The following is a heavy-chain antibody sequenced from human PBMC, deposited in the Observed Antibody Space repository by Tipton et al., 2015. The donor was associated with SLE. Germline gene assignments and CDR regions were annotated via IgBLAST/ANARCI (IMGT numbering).Heavy chain of an antibody. V-gene: IGHV4-39*07. CDR2: IYYSGST. J-gene: IGHJ4*02. D-gene: IGHD4-23*01. CDR1: GDSISSSSFY. Sequence: TLSLTCTVSGDSISSSSFYWGWIRQPPGRGLEWIGSIYYSGSTYYNPSLKSRVTISADTSKNQFSLKLSSVTAADTAVYYCATGKGDYFDYWGQGTLVTVSS. CDR3: ATGKGDYFDY.